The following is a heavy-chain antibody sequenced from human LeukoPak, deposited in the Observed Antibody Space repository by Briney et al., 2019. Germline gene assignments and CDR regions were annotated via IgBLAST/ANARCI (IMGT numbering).Heavy chain of an antibody. Sequence: PSETLSLTCSVAGASVYSGDYYWAWIRQPPGQSLEYIGAVYYSGVTFDNPSLSGRITMSVDTSKNQFSLNLASVTATDTAIYYCARRGVFGSDNYFEYWGQGILVIASS. CDR2: VYYSGVT. CDR3: ARRGVFGSDNYFEY. CDR1: GASVYSGDYY. V-gene: IGHV4-39*01. D-gene: IGHD3-10*01. J-gene: IGHJ4*01.